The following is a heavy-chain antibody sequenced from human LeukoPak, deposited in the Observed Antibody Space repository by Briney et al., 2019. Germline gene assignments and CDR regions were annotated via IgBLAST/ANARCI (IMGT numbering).Heavy chain of an antibody. CDR1: GYTLTELS. CDR2: FDPEDGET. D-gene: IGHD4-17*01. V-gene: IGHV1-24*01. J-gene: IGHJ4*02. CDR3: ATGQGPGDYGVLFDY. Sequence: ASVKASCKVSGYTLTELSMHCVRQAPGKGLEWMGGFDPEDGETIYAQKFQGRVTMTEDTSTDTAYMELSSLRSEDTAVYYCATGQGPGDYGVLFDYWGQGTLVTVSS.